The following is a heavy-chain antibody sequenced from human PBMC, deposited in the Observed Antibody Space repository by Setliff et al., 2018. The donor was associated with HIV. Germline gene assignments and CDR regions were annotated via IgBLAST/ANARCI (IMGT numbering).Heavy chain of an antibody. D-gene: IGHD2-2*02. CDR1: GGTFSSYG. CDR3: ARSVPRNTIQKLYVAEFEY. CDR2: IVPIFDTT. V-gene: IGHV1-69*13. Sequence: GGSVKVSCKASGGTFSSYGFSWVRQAPGQGLEWMGGIVPIFDTTNYAQKFQGRVAITADESTSTAYMELSSLRSDDTAVYYCARSVPRNTIQKLYVAEFEYWGQGTLVTVSS. J-gene: IGHJ4*02.